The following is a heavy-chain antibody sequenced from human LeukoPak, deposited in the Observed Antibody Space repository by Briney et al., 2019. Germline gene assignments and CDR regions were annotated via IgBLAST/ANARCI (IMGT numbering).Heavy chain of an antibody. CDR3: SIQITMKLVGTSLGD. J-gene: IGHJ6*04. CDR2: ISSTGTTT. D-gene: IGHD3-22*01. CDR1: GFTFSDYY. Sequence: KPGGSLRLSCAASGFTFSDYYIRWIRQAPGKGLEWVASISSTGTTTSAADSVRGRFSISRDNDKNSVFLYMNSLIAEDTAVDYCSIQITMKLVGTSLGDWGKGTPVTVSS. V-gene: IGHV3-11*04.